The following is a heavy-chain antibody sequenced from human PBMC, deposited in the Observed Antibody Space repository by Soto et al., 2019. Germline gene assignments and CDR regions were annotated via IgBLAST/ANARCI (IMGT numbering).Heavy chain of an antibody. CDR2: ISAYNGNT. D-gene: IGHD6-13*01. J-gene: IGHJ4*02. CDR1: GYTFTSYG. CDR3: ARDPGIAAAGEYYFDY. Sequence: ASVQVSCKASGYTFTSYGISWVRQAPGQGLEWMGWISAYNGNTNYAQKLQGRVTMTTDTSTSTAYMELRSLRSDDTAVYYCARDPGIAAAGEYYFDYWGQGTLVTVSS. V-gene: IGHV1-18*01.